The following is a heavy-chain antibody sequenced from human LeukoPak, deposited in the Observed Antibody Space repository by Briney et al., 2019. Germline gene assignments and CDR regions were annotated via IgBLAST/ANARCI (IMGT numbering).Heavy chain of an antibody. CDR3: ARHQRYYDSSGYRSESFDY. CDR1: GGSISSSSYY. D-gene: IGHD3-22*01. Sequence: PSETLSLTCTVSGGSISSSSYYWGWIRQPPGKGLEWIGSIYYSGSTYYNPSLKSRVTISVDTSKNQFSLKLSSVTAADTAVYYCARHQRYYDSSGYRSESFDYWGQGTLVTVSS. V-gene: IGHV4-39*01. J-gene: IGHJ4*02. CDR2: IYYSGST.